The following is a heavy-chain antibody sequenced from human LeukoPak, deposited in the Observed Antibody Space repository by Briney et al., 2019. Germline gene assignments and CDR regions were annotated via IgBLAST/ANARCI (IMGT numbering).Heavy chain of an antibody. CDR3: ARTRVPAAPHPFDY. V-gene: IGHV1-69*04. Sequence: SVKVSCKASGGTFSSYAISWVRQAPGQGLEWMGRIIPIFGIANYAQKFQGRVTITADKSTSTAYMELSSLRSEDTAVYYCARTRVPAAPHPFDYWGRGTLVTVSS. J-gene: IGHJ4*02. CDR2: IIPIFGIA. D-gene: IGHD2-2*01. CDR1: GGTFSSYA.